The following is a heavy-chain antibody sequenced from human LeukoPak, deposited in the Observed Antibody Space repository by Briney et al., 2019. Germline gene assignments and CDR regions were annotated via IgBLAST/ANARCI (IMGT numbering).Heavy chain of an antibody. J-gene: IGHJ4*02. CDR1: GFTFTTYG. V-gene: IGHV3-30*18. D-gene: IGHD6-13*01. Sequence: GGSLRLSCAASGFTFTTYGMHWVRQAPGKGLEWVAIISYDGTYKYYVDSVKGRFTISRDNSKNTLYLQMNSLRAEDTAVYYCAKDQDSSSWYTRYYFDYRGQGTLVTVSS. CDR2: ISYDGTYK. CDR3: AKDQDSSSWYTRYYFDY.